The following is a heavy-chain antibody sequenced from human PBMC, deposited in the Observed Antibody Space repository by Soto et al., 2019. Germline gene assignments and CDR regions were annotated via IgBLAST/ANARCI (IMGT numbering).Heavy chain of an antibody. CDR1: GFTFTSSA. Sequence: SVKVSCKASGFTFTSSAVQWVRQARGQRLEWIGWIVVGSGNTNYAQKFQERVTITRDMSTSTAYMELSSLRSEDTAVYYCAADWGGSGSSSLDYWGQGPLVTVYS. J-gene: IGHJ4*02. D-gene: IGHD1-26*01. CDR2: IVVGSGNT. CDR3: AADWGGSGSSSLDY. V-gene: IGHV1-58*01.